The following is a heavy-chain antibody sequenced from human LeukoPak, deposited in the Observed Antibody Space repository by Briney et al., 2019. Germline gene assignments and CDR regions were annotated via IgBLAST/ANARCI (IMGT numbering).Heavy chain of an antibody. D-gene: IGHD3-22*01. CDR3: ARYSSAYSSYYFDS. V-gene: IGHV3-48*02. CDR1: RFTFSDYS. Sequence: GGSLRLSCAASRFTFSDYSMNWVRQAPGKGLEWVSYISSSSSPIYYADSVKGRFTISRDNAKNSLYLQMNSLRDEDTAVYYCARYSSAYSSYYFDSWGQGTLVTVSS. J-gene: IGHJ4*02. CDR2: ISSSSSPI.